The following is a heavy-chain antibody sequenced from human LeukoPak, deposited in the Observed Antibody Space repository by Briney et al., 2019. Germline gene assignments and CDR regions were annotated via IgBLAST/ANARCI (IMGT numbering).Heavy chain of an antibody. CDR2: INAGNGNT. CDR1: GYTFTNYA. Sequence: ASVKVSCKASGYTFTNYAVHWARQAPGQRLEWMGWINAGNGNTEYSQNFQDRVTITRDTSATTAYMELSSPRSEDTAVYYCARGSYFYGSGSFMGSDYWGQGTLVTVSS. CDR3: ARGSYFYGSGSFMGSDY. V-gene: IGHV1-3*01. D-gene: IGHD3-10*01. J-gene: IGHJ4*02.